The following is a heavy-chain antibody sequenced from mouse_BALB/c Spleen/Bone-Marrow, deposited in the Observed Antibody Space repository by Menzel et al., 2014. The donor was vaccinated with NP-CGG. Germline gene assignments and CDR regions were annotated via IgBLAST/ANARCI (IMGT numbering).Heavy chain of an antibody. CDR3: ARGEVRPFDY. CDR2: IWSGGST. J-gene: IGHJ2*01. CDR1: GFSLTSYG. V-gene: IGHV2-2*02. Sequence: QVQLQQSGPGLVQPSQSLSITCTVSGFSLTSYGVHWVRQSPGKGLEWLGVIWSGGSTDYNAAFISRLSISKDNSKSQFFFKMNSLQANDTAIYYCARGEVRPFDYWGQGTTLTVSS. D-gene: IGHD2-14*01.